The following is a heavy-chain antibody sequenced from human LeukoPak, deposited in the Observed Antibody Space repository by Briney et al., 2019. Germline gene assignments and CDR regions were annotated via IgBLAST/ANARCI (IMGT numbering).Heavy chain of an antibody. J-gene: IGHJ5*02. CDR3: GRDVSAVAGTAWFDP. Sequence: GGSLRLSCEVSGFTFSTYAMQWVRRAPGKGLEWVGVIVYDGSSKYYADSVKGRFTISRDNSRNTLYLQMNSLKTDDTAVYYCGRDVSAVAGTAWFDPWGQGTLVTVSS. CDR2: IVYDGSSK. D-gene: IGHD6-19*01. CDR1: GFTFSTYA. V-gene: IGHV3-30*04.